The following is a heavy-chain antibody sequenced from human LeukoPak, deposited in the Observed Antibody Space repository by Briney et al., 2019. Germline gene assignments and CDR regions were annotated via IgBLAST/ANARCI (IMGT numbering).Heavy chain of an antibody. CDR3: ARDRLLNYYFDY. J-gene: IGHJ4*02. Sequence: GGSLTLSCAASGFTVSSNYMSWVRQAPGKWLEWVSVIYSGGSTYYAASVKGRFTISRDNSKNTLYLQMNSLRAEDTAVYYCARDRLLNYYFDYWGQGTLVTVSS. CDR2: IYSGGST. V-gene: IGHV3-66*02. CDR1: GFTVSSNY.